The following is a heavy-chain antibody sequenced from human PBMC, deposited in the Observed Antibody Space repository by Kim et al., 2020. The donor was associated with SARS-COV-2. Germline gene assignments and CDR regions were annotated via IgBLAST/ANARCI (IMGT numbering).Heavy chain of an antibody. Sequence: GGSLRLSFAASGFTFSSYSMNWVRQAPGKGLEWVSSISSSSSYIYYADSVKGRFTISRDNAKNSLYLQMNSLRAEDTAVYYCAREGGRNLFDYWGQGTLVTVSS. CDR3: AREGGRNLFDY. J-gene: IGHJ4*02. CDR2: ISSSSSYI. D-gene: IGHD2-15*01. V-gene: IGHV3-21*01. CDR1: GFTFSSYS.